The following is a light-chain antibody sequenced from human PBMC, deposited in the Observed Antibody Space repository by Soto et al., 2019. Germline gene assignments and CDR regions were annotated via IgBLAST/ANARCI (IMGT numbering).Light chain of an antibody. Sequence: DIQMPQSPSTLSASVGDRVSITCRASQSISSWLAWYQQKPGKAPKLLINDASSLESGVPSRVSGSGSGTEFTLTISGXQPDDFATYYCQQYKSFPWTFGQGTKVDTK. J-gene: IGKJ1*01. CDR1: QSISSW. CDR3: QQYKSFPWT. CDR2: DAS. V-gene: IGKV1-5*01.